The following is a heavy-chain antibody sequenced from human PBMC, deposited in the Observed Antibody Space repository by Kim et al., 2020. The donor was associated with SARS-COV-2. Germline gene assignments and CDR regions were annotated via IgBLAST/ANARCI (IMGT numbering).Heavy chain of an antibody. J-gene: IGHJ3*02. CDR3: ARGNTPIQSFGEGGSGGAFDI. Sequence: SVKVSCKASGGTFSSYAISWVRQAPGQGLEWMGGIIPIFGTANYAQKFQGRVTITADESTSTAYMELSSLRSEDTAVYYCARGNTPIQSFGEGGSGGAFDIWGQGTMVTVSS. V-gene: IGHV1-69*13. CDR2: IIPIFGTA. D-gene: IGHD3-10*01. CDR1: GGTFSSYA.